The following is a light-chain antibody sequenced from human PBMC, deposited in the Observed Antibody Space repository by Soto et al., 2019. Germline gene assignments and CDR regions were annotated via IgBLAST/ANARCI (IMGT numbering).Light chain of an antibody. CDR3: QQYGGSPRVS. CDR2: GAS. J-gene: IGKJ4*01. V-gene: IGKV3-20*01. CDR1: QTVSDNY. Sequence: EIVLTQSPGALSLSPGERATLSCRASQTVSDNYLAWYQQKPGQAPRLLIYGASTRATGIADRFSGSGSGTDFTLTISRLEPEDFAVYYCQQYGGSPRVSFGGGTKVEIK.